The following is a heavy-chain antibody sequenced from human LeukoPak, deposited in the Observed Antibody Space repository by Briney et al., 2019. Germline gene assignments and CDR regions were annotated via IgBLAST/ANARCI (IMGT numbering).Heavy chain of an antibody. D-gene: IGHD6-19*01. V-gene: IGHV1-69*01. CDR3: ASRFSGWVGAFDI. CDR1: GGTFSSYA. Sequence: SVKVSCKASGGTFSSYAISWVRQAPGQGFEWMGGIIPIFGTANYAQKFQGRVTITADESTSTAYMELSSLRSEDTALYYCASRFSGWVGAFDIWGQGTMVTVSS. CDR2: IIPIFGTA. J-gene: IGHJ3*02.